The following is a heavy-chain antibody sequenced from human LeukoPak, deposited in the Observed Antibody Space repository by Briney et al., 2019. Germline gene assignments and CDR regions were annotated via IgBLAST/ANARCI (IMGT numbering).Heavy chain of an antibody. J-gene: IGHJ4*02. CDR2: IYPGDSDT. V-gene: IGHV5-51*01. CDR3: ARRAYSSGWSERPGPNFDY. Sequence: GESLQISCKASGYIFINYWIGWVRQMPGKGLEWMGIIYPGDSDTRYSPSFQGQVTISADKSISTAYLQWSSLKASDTAMYYCARRAYSSGWSERPGPNFDYWGQGTLVTVSS. D-gene: IGHD6-19*01. CDR1: GYIFINYW.